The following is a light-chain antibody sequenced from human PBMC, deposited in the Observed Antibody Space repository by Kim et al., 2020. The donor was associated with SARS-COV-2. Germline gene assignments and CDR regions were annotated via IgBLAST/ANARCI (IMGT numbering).Light chain of an antibody. J-gene: IGKJ2*01. CDR1: QSVNSN. CDR2: AAS. CDR3: QQYNNWPPEYT. V-gene: IGKV3-15*01. Sequence: EIVMTQSPATLSVSPGERATLSCRASQSVNSNLAWYQKKPGQAPRLLIYAASTRATGIPARFSGSGSGTEFTLTISSLQSEDFAVYYCQQYNNWPPEYTFGQGTKLEI.